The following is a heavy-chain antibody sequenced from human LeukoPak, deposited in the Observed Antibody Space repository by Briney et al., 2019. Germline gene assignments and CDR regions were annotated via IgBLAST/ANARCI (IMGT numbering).Heavy chain of an antibody. V-gene: IGHV3-7*01. CDR3: ARDITYYGSGSYGY. Sequence: GGSLRLSCAASGFTFSSYWMSWVRQAPGKGLEWVANIKQDGSEKYYVGSVKGRFTISRDNAKNSLYLQMNSLRAEDTAVYYCARDITYYGSGSYGYWGQGTLVTVSS. J-gene: IGHJ4*02. CDR2: IKQDGSEK. CDR1: GFTFSSYW. D-gene: IGHD3-10*01.